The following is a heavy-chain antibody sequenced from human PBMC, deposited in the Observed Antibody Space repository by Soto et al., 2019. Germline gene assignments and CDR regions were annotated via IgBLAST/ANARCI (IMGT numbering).Heavy chain of an antibody. CDR1: GFTFSSYS. CDR2: ISSSSSTI. CDR3: ARGGWGTIFGVVIMPFDY. D-gene: IGHD3-3*01. Sequence: EVQLVGSGGGLVQPGGSLRLSCAASGFTFSSYSMNWVRQAPGKGLEWVSYISSSSSTIYYADSVKGRFTISRDNAKNSLYLQMNSLRAEDTAVYYCARGGWGTIFGVVIMPFDYWGQGTLVTVSS. J-gene: IGHJ4*02. V-gene: IGHV3-48*01.